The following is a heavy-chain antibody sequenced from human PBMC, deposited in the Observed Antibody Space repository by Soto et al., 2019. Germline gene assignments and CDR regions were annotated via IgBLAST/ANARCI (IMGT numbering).Heavy chain of an antibody. CDR1: GYTLTELS. Sequence: ASVKVSCKVSGYTLTELSMHWVRQAPGKGLEWMGGFDPEDGETVYAQKFQGRVTMTEDTSTDKAYMELSSLRSEDTAVYYCATASDHPLGFQHWGQGTLVTVSS. CDR3: ATASDHPLGFQH. V-gene: IGHV1-24*01. CDR2: FDPEDGET. D-gene: IGHD2-2*01. J-gene: IGHJ1*01.